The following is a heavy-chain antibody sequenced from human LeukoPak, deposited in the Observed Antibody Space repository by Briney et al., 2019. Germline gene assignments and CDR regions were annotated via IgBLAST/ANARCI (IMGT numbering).Heavy chain of an antibody. D-gene: IGHD3-10*01. CDR3: APPLGGQEIDAFDI. Sequence: GGSLRLSCAASGFTFSSYGMHWVRQAPGKGLEWVAFIRYDGSNKYYADSVKGRFTISRDNSKNTLYLQMNSLRAEDTAVYYWAPPLGGQEIDAFDIWGQGTMVTVSS. V-gene: IGHV3-30*02. J-gene: IGHJ3*02. CDR1: GFTFSSYG. CDR2: IRYDGSNK.